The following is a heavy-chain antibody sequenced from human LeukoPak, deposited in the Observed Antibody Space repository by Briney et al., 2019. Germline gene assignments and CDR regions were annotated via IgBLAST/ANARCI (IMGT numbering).Heavy chain of an antibody. J-gene: IGHJ4*02. CDR3: ARCYGGADLDY. Sequence: PSETLSLTCTVSGGSISSYYWSWIRQPPGKGLEWIGYIYYSGSTNYNPSLKSRVTISVDTSKNQFSLKLSSVTAADTAVYYCARCYGGADLDYWGQGTLVTVSS. D-gene: IGHD4-23*01. CDR2: IYYSGST. V-gene: IGHV4-59*01. CDR1: GGSISSYY.